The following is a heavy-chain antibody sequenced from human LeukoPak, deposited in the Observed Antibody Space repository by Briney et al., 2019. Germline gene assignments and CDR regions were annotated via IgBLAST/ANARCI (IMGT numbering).Heavy chain of an antibody. CDR1: GFTFSGYW. CDR3: ARDLGGGTDY. J-gene: IGHJ4*02. Sequence: GGSLRLSCAASGFTFSGYWMHWVRQAPGKGLVWVSHISSDGSSTSYADSVKGRFTISRDNAKNTLYLQMNSLRAEDTAVYYCARDLGGGTDYWGQGTLVTVSS. D-gene: IGHD3-16*01. V-gene: IGHV3-74*01. CDR2: ISSDGSST.